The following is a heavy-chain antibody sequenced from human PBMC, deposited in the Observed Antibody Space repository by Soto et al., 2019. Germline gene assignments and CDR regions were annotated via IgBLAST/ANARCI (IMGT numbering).Heavy chain of an antibody. CDR1: GSTFTSYG. CDR2: ISAYNGNT. D-gene: IGHD2-15*01. V-gene: IGHV1-18*04. Sequence: QVQLVQSGAEVKKPGASVKVSCKASGSTFTSYGISWVRQAPRQGLDLMGWISAYNGNTNYEQKLQGRVTMTTDTSTRTAYMELRRLRSDDTAVYYCARSAVKLLPYSYYGMDVWGQGTTVTVSS. CDR3: ARSAVKLLPYSYYGMDV. J-gene: IGHJ6*02.